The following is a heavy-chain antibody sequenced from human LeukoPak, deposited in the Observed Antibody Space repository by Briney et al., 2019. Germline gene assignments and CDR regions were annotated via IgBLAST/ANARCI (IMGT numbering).Heavy chain of an antibody. CDR3: AQEIKDRYCSGAQNCLFDS. Sequence: GGSLTLSCAASGFTFSSSGMHWVRQAPGRGLEWVAFIRFDGTTKYYAQSMRGRFTISRDNSKNTLGLQMNSLRPEDTAVYYCAQEIKDRYCSGAQNCLFDSWGHGTLVTVSS. D-gene: IGHD2-15*01. CDR1: GFTFSSSG. J-gene: IGHJ4*01. CDR2: IRFDGTTK. V-gene: IGHV3-30*02.